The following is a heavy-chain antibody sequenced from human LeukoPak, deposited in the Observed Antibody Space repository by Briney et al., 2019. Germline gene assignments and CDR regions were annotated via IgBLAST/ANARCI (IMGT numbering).Heavy chain of an antibody. J-gene: IGHJ2*01. Sequence: GVSLRLSCVASGFTFTSHSLNWLRQAPGKGLEWVASINSNSDYILYAESVEGRFSISRDNARNSVYLQMNSLTAVDTALYYCARDWRNKYSNSWSRGEWYFDLWGRGTLVSVSS. CDR1: GFTFTSHS. CDR3: ARDWRNKYSNSWSRGEWYFDL. V-gene: IGHV3-21*01. D-gene: IGHD6-13*01. CDR2: INSNSDYI.